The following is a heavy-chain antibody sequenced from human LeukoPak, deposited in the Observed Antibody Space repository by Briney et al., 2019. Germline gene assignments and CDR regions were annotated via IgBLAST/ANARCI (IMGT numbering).Heavy chain of an antibody. Sequence: PSETLSLTCSVSGGSISSSSYYWGWIRQPPGKRLEWIGSIYYSGSTYYNPSLKSRVTISADTSKNQFSLKLSSVTAADTAVYYCARRYYYDSSGYYYYFDYWGQGTLVTVSS. CDR1: GGSISSSSYY. J-gene: IGHJ4*02. CDR3: ARRYYYDSSGYYYYFDY. CDR2: IYYSGST. D-gene: IGHD3-22*01. V-gene: IGHV4-39*01.